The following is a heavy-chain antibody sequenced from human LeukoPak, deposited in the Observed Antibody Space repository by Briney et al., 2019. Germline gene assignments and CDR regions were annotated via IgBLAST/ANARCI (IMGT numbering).Heavy chain of an antibody. D-gene: IGHD5-24*01. CDR3: ARVQAPLATIGASFDY. CDR1: GFTFSSYA. Sequence: PGGSLRLSCGASGFTFSSYAMHWVRQAPGKGLEWVAVISYDGSNKYYADSVKGRFTISRDNSKNTLYLQMNSLRAEDTAVYYCARVQAPLATIGASFDYWGQGTLVTVSS. J-gene: IGHJ4*02. CDR2: ISYDGSNK. V-gene: IGHV3-30-3*01.